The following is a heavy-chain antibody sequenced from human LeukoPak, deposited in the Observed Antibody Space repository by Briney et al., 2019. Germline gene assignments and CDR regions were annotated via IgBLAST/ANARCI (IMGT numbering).Heavy chain of an antibody. J-gene: IGHJ4*02. CDR3: ARDLGYRGWGVFDY. V-gene: IGHV3-66*01. D-gene: IGHD5-18*01. Sequence: GGSLRLSCVSSGLSVSNNDMSWVRQAPGKGLEWVSVIYSGGSTYYADSVKGRFTISRDNSKNTLYLQMNSLRAEDTAVYYCARDLGYRGWGVFDYWGQGTLVTVSS. CDR2: IYSGGST. CDR1: GLSVSNND.